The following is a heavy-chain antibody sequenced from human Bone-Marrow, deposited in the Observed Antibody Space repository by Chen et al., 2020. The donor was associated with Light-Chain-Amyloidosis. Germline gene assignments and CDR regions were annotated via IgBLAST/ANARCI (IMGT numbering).Heavy chain of an antibody. CDR2: IYPDDADA. Sequence: EVQLEQSGPEVKKPGESLKISCKGSGYTFPNYWIGWVRQMPGKGLEWMGVIYPDDADARYSPSFEGQVTIPADKSSTTAYLQWRSLKASDTAMDYCARRRDGYNFDYWGQGTLVTVSS. J-gene: IGHJ4*02. CDR3: ARRRDGYNFDY. D-gene: IGHD5-12*01. CDR1: GYTFPNYW. V-gene: IGHV5-51*01.